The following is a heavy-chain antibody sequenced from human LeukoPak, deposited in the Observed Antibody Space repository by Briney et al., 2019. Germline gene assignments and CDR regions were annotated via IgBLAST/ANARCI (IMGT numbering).Heavy chain of an antibody. CDR2: IYSAGST. CDR3: AKASGSGTYYHLDY. J-gene: IGHJ4*02. Sequence: PGGSLRLSCAVSGFTVSSNYMNWVRQAPGKGLEWVSVIYSAGSTYYADSVKGRFTISRDSSKNTLYLQMNSLRAEDTAVYYCAKASGSGTYYHLDYWGQGTLVTVSS. V-gene: IGHV3-66*01. D-gene: IGHD3-10*01. CDR1: GFTVSSNY.